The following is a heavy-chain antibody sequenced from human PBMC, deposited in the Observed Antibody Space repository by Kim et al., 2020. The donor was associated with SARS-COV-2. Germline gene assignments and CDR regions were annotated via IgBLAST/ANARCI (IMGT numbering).Heavy chain of an antibody. CDR3: ARDLNQLLVHDSYYYGMDV. D-gene: IGHD2-2*01. CDR2: INPSGGST. J-gene: IGHJ6*02. V-gene: IGHV1-46*01. Sequence: ASVKVSCKASGYTFTSYYMHWVRQAPGQGLEWMGIINPSGGSTSYAQKFQGRVTMTRDTSTSTVYMELSSLRSEDTAVYYCARDLNQLLVHDSYYYGMDVWGQGTTVTVSS. CDR1: GYTFTSYY.